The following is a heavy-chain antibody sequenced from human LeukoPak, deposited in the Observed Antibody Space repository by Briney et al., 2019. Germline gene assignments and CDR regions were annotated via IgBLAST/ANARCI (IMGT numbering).Heavy chain of an antibody. J-gene: IGHJ4*02. CDR3: ARARDIVAPFDY. V-gene: IGHV3-30*02. D-gene: IGHD5-12*01. CDR1: GLTFSSYD. CDR2: IRNDGSDK. Sequence: QSGGSLRLSCAASGLTFSSYDMHRVRQAPGKGLEWVAFIRNDGSDKYYADSVKGRFTISRDNAKNSLYLQMNSLRAEDTAVYYCARARDIVAPFDYWGQGTLVTVSS.